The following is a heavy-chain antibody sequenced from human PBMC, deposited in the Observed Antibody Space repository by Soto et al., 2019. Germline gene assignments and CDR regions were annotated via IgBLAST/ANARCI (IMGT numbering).Heavy chain of an antibody. J-gene: IGHJ4*02. V-gene: IGHV3-23*01. CDR1: GFTFSNYA. Sequence: EVQLLESGGGFVQPGGSLRVSCAASGFTFSNYAMSWVRQAPGKGLEWVSSISQSGGSTHYTDSVKGRFTIFRDNSKNTLHLHMNSLRAKDTAVYYCAKETGTTPSYFDNWGQGTRVTVSS. CDR3: AKETGTTPSYFDN. D-gene: IGHD1-7*01. CDR2: ISQSGGST.